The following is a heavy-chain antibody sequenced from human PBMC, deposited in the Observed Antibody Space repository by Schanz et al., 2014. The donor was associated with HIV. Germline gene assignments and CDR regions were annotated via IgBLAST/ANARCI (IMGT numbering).Heavy chain of an antibody. CDR3: AKDRNYYDSKYIGKGNYYYYYGMDV. V-gene: IGHV3-30*18. CDR2: ISYDGRNK. D-gene: IGHD3-22*01. Sequence: VQLLESGGGLVQPGGSLRISCVASGFSFLRYEMSWVRQAPGKGLEWVSVISYDGRNKLYADSVKGRFTISRDNSKNTMYLKMNSLRVDDTAVYYCAKDRNYYDSKYIGKGNYYYYYGMDVWGQGTTVTVSS. J-gene: IGHJ6*02. CDR1: GFSFLRYE.